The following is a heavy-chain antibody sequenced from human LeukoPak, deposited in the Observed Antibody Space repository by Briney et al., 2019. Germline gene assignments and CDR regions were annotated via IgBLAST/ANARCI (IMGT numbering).Heavy chain of an antibody. CDR3: ARVAAAGTLRYYYYYMDV. D-gene: IGHD6-13*01. CDR2: IYYSGST. J-gene: IGHJ6*03. V-gene: IGHV4-59*01. CDR1: GGSISSYY. Sequence: SETLSLTCTVSGGSISSYYWSWIRQPPGKGLEWIGYIYYSGSTNYNPSLKSRVTISVDTSKNQFSLKLSSVTAADTAVYYCARVAAAGTLRYYYYYMDVWGKGTTVTVSS.